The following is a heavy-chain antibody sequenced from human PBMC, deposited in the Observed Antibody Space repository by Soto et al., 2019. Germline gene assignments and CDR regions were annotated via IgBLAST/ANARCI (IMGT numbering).Heavy chain of an antibody. CDR2: MYHSGAT. V-gene: IGHV4-38-2*01. Sequence: PSETLSLTCAVSGYSISSGYYWGWIRQPPGKGLEWIGSMYHSGATYYNPSLKSRVTISVDTSKNQFSLKLNSVTAADTAVYYCARVLVTTVTTGAGWFDPWGPGTQVTV. D-gene: IGHD4-17*01. CDR3: ARVLVTTVTTGAGWFDP. J-gene: IGHJ5*02. CDR1: GYSISSGYY.